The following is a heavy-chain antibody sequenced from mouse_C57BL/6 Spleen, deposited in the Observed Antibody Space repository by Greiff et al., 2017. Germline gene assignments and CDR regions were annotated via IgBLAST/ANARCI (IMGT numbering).Heavy chain of an antibody. CDR2: IHPNSGST. J-gene: IGHJ2*01. D-gene: IGHD1-1*01. V-gene: IGHV1-64*01. CDR1: GYTFTSYW. Sequence: VQLQQPGAELVKPGASVKLSCKASGYTFTSYWMHWVKQRPGQGLEWIGMIHPNSGSTNYNEKFKSKATLTVDKSSSTAYMQLSSLTSEDSAVYYCAPITTVVADFDYWGQGTTLTVSS. CDR3: APITTVVADFDY.